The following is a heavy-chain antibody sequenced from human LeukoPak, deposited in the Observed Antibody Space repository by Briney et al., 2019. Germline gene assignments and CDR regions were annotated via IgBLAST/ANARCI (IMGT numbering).Heavy chain of an antibody. CDR3: ATPPRIYTSP. V-gene: IGHV3-7*02. D-gene: IGHD1-14*01. CDR2: INQDGSDK. CDR1: GFTFSTYW. Sequence: GGSLRLSCAASGFTFSTYWMSWVRQAPGKGLEWVANINQDGSDKYYVDSVKGRFTISRDNAKNSLYLQMNSLRAEDTAVYYCATPPRIYTSPWGHGTLVTVSS. J-gene: IGHJ5*02.